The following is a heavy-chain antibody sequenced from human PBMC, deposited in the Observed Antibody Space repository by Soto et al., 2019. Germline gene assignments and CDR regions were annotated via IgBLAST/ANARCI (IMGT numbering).Heavy chain of an antibody. D-gene: IGHD4-17*01. CDR2: IYYSGST. J-gene: IGHJ4*02. CDR1: GGSISSGGYY. CDR3: ARSSQSTVTTFPY. Sequence: SDTLSLTCTVAGGSISSGGYYWSWIRQHPGKGLEWIGYIYYSGSTYYNPSLKSRVTISVDTSKNQFSLKLSSVTAADTAVYYCARSSQSTVTTFPYWGQGTLVTVS. V-gene: IGHV4-31*03.